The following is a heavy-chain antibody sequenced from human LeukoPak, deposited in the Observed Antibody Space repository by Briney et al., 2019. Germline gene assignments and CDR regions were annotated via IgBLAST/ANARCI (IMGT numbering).Heavy chain of an antibody. D-gene: IGHD5-18*01. CDR2: IYTSEST. V-gene: IGHV4-61*02. Sequence: PSETLSLTCTVSGGSIKSGSYYWSWIRQPAGKGLEWIGRIYTSESTNYNPSLKSRVTISVDTSKNQFSLNLNSVTAADTAVYYCARELGQYTYGYWFGYWGQGTLVTVSS. CDR1: GGSIKSGSYY. J-gene: IGHJ4*02. CDR3: ARELGQYTYGYWFGY.